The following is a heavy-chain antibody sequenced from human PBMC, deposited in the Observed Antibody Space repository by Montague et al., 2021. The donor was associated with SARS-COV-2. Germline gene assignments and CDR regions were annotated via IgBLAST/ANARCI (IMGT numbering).Heavy chain of an antibody. CDR2: IYYTETTCYNPAPISGTT. D-gene: IGHD6-19*01. CDR3: SKGGGIGVSDS. CDR1: GGSFSTTRHY. Sequence: SETLSLTCTLSGGSFSTTRHYWNWVRQPPGKGLEWIGTIYYTETTCYNPAPISGTTYYSPSLKSRVTISVDTSRNQVFLNLRSVTATDTAVYYCSKGGGIGVSDSWGQGTLVTVSS. J-gene: IGHJ4*02. V-gene: IGHV4-39*01.